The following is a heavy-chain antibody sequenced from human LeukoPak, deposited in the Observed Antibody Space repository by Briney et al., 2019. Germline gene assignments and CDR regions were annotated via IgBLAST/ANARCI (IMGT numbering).Heavy chain of an antibody. CDR3: AKDRSKSNSYDAFDI. V-gene: IGHV3-30*18. CDR1: GFTFSSYG. Sequence: GGSLRLSCAASGFTFSSYGMHWVRQAPGKGLEWVAVISYDGSSKYYADSVKGRFTISRDNSKNTLYLQMNSLRAEDTAVYYCAKDRSKSNSYDAFDIWGQGTMVTVSS. CDR2: ISYDGSSK. D-gene: IGHD1-1*01. J-gene: IGHJ3*02.